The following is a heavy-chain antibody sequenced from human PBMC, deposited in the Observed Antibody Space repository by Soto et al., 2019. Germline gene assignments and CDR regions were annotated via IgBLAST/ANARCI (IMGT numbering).Heavy chain of an antibody. D-gene: IGHD1-26*01. Sequence: EVQLLESGGGLVQPGGSLRLSCAASGFTFSSYAMRWVRQAPVKGLEWVSASSGSGGSTYYADSVKGRFTISIANSKDTLYLQMNSMREEATAVYYCARRGSGSDYDYWGQGTLVTVSS. CDR1: GFTFSSYA. V-gene: IGHV3-23*01. CDR3: ARRGSGSDYDY. CDR2: SSGSGGST. J-gene: IGHJ4*02.